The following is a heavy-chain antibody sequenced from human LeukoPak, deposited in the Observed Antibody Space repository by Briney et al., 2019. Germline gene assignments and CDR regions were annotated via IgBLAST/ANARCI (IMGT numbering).Heavy chain of an antibody. J-gene: IGHJ6*02. CDR2: ISSSSDYI. CDR1: GFTFSSYT. Sequence: PGGSLRLSCAASGFTFSSYTMDWVRQAPGKGLEWVSSISSSSDYIFYADSVKGRFTISRDNAQNSLYLQMNSLRAEDTAVYYCARDNDGMDVWGQGTTVTVSS. D-gene: IGHD2-8*01. V-gene: IGHV3-21*04. CDR3: ARDNDGMDV.